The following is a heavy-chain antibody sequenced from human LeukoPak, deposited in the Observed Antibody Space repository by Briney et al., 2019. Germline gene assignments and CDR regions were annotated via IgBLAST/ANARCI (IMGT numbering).Heavy chain of an antibody. CDR3: ASAYLDDFWSGHF. D-gene: IGHD3-3*01. CDR2: IREDGSEK. J-gene: IGHJ4*02. Sequence: GGSLRLSCAASGFTFSTHWMSWVRQVPGKGLEWVANIREDGSEKYYVDSVKGRFTISRDNAKKSLYLQMNSLRAEDSAVYYCASAYLDDFWSGHFWGQGTRSPSPQ. V-gene: IGHV3-7*01. CDR1: GFTFSTHW.